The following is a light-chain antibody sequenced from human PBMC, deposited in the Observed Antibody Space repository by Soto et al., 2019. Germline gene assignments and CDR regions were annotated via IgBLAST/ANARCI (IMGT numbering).Light chain of an antibody. CDR1: QSVSNN. Sequence: TVMTQSPSTLSVSPGERATLSCRASQSVSNNLAWYQQKPGQAPRLLIYGASSRATGIPDRFSGSGSGTDFTLTISRLEPEDFAVYYCQQYGSSPKTFGQGTKVDI. J-gene: IGKJ1*01. V-gene: IGKV3-20*01. CDR3: QQYGSSPKT. CDR2: GAS.